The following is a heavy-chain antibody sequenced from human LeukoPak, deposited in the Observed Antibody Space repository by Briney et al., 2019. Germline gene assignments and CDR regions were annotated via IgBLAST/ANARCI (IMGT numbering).Heavy chain of an antibody. Sequence: PSETLSLTCTVSGDSISNYHWSWIRQPAGKGLEWIGRIYSSGSTNYNPSLRSRVTMSVDTSENQFSLRLSSVTAADTAVYYCARGYNYGYVDYWGQGTLVTVSS. CDR3: ARGYNYGYVDY. V-gene: IGHV4-4*07. D-gene: IGHD5-18*01. CDR2: IYSSGST. J-gene: IGHJ4*02. CDR1: GDSISNYH.